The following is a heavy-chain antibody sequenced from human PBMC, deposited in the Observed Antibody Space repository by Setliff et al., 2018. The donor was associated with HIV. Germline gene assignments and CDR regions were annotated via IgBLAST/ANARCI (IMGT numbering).Heavy chain of an antibody. Sequence: WASVKVSCKASGYTFSSYGISWVRQAPGQGLEWVGWVSGYNGDTNYAQNLRGRVTVTTDTSTTTAYMELRSLTSDDTAMYYCARDPPGNPWFFDYWGPGTLVTVSS. CDR2: VSGYNGDT. J-gene: IGHJ4*02. CDR1: GYTFSSYG. CDR3: ARDPPGNPWFFDY. D-gene: IGHD3-22*01. V-gene: IGHV1-18*01.